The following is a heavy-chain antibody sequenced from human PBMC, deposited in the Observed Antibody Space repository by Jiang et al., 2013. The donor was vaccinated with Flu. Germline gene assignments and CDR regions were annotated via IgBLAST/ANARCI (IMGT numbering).Heavy chain of an antibody. Sequence: QTLSLTCAISGDSVSSNSAAWNWIRQSPSRGLEWLGRTSYRSKWYNAYAPSLKSRITINPDTSKNQFSLQLNSVTPEDTAVYYCVRDGYYDSGSYFDYWGQGILVTVSS. CDR2: TSYRSKWYN. V-gene: IGHV6-1*01. CDR3: VRDGYYDSGSYFDY. CDR1: GDSVSSNSAA. J-gene: IGHJ4*02. D-gene: IGHD3-10*01.